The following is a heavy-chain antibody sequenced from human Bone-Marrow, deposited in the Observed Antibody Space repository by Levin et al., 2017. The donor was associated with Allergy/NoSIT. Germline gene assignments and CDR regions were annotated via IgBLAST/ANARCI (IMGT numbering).Heavy chain of an antibody. V-gene: IGHV1-2*06. CDR1: GYTFTGYY. Sequence: ASVKVSCKASGYTFTGYYMHWVRQAPGQGLEWMGRISSNSGDTKYAQKFQGRVTMTRDTSISTAYMDLSRLRSDDTAVYYCARELEVQGVYYYYYMDVWGKGTTVTVSS. CDR2: ISSNSGDT. D-gene: IGHD3-10*01. J-gene: IGHJ6*03. CDR3: ARELEVQGVYYYYYMDV.